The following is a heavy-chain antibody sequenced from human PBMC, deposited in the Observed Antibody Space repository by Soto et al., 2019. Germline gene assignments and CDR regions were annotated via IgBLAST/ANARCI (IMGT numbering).Heavy chain of an antibody. CDR3: ARGGGYNTAFDY. D-gene: IGHD5-12*01. V-gene: IGHV4-31*03. Sequence: QVQLQESGPGLVKPSQTLSLTCTVSGGSISSGGYYWSWIRQHPGKGLEWIGYIYYSGSTYYKPSLKRRVTISVDTCKNPVSLKLSSVTAADTAVYYGARGGGYNTAFDYWCQGTMVTVSS. CDR2: IYYSGST. CDR1: GGSISSGGYY. J-gene: IGHJ4*02.